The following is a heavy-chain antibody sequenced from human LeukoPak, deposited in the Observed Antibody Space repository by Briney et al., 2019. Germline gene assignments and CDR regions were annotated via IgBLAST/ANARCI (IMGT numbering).Heavy chain of an antibody. D-gene: IGHD2-15*01. V-gene: IGHV1-69*05. CDR2: IIPIFGTA. Sequence: EASVKVSCKASGGTFSSYAISWVRQAPGQGLEWMGRIIPIFGTANYAQKFQGRVTITTDESTSTAYMELSSLRSEDTAVYYCARDEWGGVAATTADYWGQGTLVTVFS. J-gene: IGHJ4*02. CDR1: GGTFSSYA. CDR3: ARDEWGGVAATTADY.